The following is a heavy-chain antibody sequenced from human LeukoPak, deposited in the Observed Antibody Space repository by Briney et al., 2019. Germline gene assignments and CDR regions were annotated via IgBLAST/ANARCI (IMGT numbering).Heavy chain of an antibody. J-gene: IGHJ6*03. CDR1: GGSISSSSYY. CDR2: IYYSGST. V-gene: IGHV4-39*01. Sequence: PSETLSLTCTVSGGSISSSSYYWGWIRQPPGKGLEWIGSIYYSGSTYYNPSLKSRVTISVDTSKNQFSLKLSSVTAADTAVYYCARGKSGGSGSYWYFYMDLWGKGTTVTVSS. CDR3: ARGKSGGSGSYWYFYMDL. D-gene: IGHD3-10*01.